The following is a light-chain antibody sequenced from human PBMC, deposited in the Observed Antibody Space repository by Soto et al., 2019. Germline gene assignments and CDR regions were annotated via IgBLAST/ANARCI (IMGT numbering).Light chain of an antibody. CDR1: SSDIGSHDY. V-gene: IGLV2-14*01. CDR2: EVN. J-gene: IGLJ1*01. Sequence: QSAPTQPASVSGSPGQSITISCTGTSSDIGSHDYVSWYQHHPGKAPKLIIYEVNKRPSGVSGRFSGSKSGNTASLTISGLQAEDEADYYCCSFTSSNTHVFGTGTKLTVL. CDR3: CSFTSSNTHV.